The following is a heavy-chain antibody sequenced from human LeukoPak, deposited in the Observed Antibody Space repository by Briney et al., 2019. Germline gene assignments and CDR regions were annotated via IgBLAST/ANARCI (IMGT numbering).Heavy chain of an antibody. Sequence: GGSLRLSCAASGFTVITNDMTWVRQAPGKGLELVAVLYSDGNTKYADSVQGRFTISRDKYKNTLYLEMKSLSPDDTAVYYCARGVEPLAANTLAYWGQGTLVTVSS. CDR2: LYSDGNT. D-gene: IGHD1-14*01. CDR1: GFTVITND. CDR3: ARGVEPLAANTLAY. V-gene: IGHV3-53*01. J-gene: IGHJ4*02.